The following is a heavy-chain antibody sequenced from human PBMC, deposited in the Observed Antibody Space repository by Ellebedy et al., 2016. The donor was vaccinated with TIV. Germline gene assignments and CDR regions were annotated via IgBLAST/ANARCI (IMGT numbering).Heavy chain of an antibody. Sequence: SVKVSCXASGGTFSSYAISWVRQAPGQGLEWMGRIIPILGIANYAQKFQGRVTITADKSTSTAYMELSSLRSEDTAVYYCARRDIGYYYGMDVWGQGTTVTVSS. J-gene: IGHJ6*02. V-gene: IGHV1-69*04. CDR1: GGTFSSYA. CDR3: ARRDIGYYYGMDV. D-gene: IGHD5-12*01. CDR2: IIPILGIA.